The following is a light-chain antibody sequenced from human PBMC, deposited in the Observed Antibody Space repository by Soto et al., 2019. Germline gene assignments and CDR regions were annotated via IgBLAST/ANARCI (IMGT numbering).Light chain of an antibody. CDR1: QSISSW. CDR2: AAS. Sequence: DIQMTQSPSTLSASVGDRVTITCRASQSISSWLTWYQQKPGKAPKLLIYAASSLESGVPSNFSGSGSGTEFTLTISSLQPDDFATYYCQQYNSNPLTFGQGTKVEIK. J-gene: IGKJ1*01. CDR3: QQYNSNPLT. V-gene: IGKV1-5*01.